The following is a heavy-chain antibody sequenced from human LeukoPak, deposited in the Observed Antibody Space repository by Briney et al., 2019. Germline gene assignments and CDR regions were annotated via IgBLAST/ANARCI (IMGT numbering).Heavy chain of an antibody. V-gene: IGHV4-38-2*02. CDR2: IYHSGKS. D-gene: IGHD6-6*01. CDR3: ARRVGSSDCFDY. J-gene: IGHJ4*02. Sequence: PSETLSLTCSVSGYSISSGYYWDWIRQPPGKGLEWIASIYHSGKSYYNPSLESRVTISVDTSKNQFSLNLYSVTAADTAVYYCARRVGSSDCFDYWGQGTLVTVSS. CDR1: GYSISSGYY.